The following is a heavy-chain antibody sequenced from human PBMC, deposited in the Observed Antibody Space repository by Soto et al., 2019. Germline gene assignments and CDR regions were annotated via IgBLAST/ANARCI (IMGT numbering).Heavy chain of an antibody. V-gene: IGHV3-30-3*01. J-gene: IGHJ4*02. D-gene: IGHD4-17*01. CDR3: ARDRGYGDYMDY. CDR1: GFTFSSYA. Sequence: QVQLVESGGGVVQPGRSLRLSCAASGFTFSSYAMHWVRQAPGKGLEWVAVISYDGSNKYYADSVKGRFTISRDNSKHTLYLQMNSLRAEDTAVYYCARDRGYGDYMDYWGQGTLVTVSS. CDR2: ISYDGSNK.